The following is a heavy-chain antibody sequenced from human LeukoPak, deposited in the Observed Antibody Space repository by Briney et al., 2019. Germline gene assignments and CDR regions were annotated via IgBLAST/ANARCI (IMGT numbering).Heavy chain of an antibody. Sequence: GSLRLSCAASGFTFSSYGMHWVRQAPGKGLEWVAFIRYDGSNKYYADSVKGRFTISRDNSKNTLYLQMNSLRAEDTAVYYCAKDRIVVVPAALDYWGQGTLATVSS. D-gene: IGHD2-2*01. CDR1: GFTFSSYG. J-gene: IGHJ4*02. CDR3: AKDRIVVVPAALDY. CDR2: IRYDGSNK. V-gene: IGHV3-30*02.